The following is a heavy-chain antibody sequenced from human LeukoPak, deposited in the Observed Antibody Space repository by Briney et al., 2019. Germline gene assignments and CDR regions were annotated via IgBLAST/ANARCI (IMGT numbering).Heavy chain of an antibody. Sequence: GGSLRLSCAASGFTFSSYGMHWVRQAPGKGLEWVAFIRYDGSNKYYADSVKGRFTISRDNAKNSLYLQMNSLRAEDTAVYYCARDCFPVQPNDNWFDPWGQGTLVTVSS. CDR3: ARDCFPVQPNDNWFDP. V-gene: IGHV3-30*02. CDR2: IRYDGSNK. CDR1: GFTFSSYG. J-gene: IGHJ5*02. D-gene: IGHD4/OR15-4a*01.